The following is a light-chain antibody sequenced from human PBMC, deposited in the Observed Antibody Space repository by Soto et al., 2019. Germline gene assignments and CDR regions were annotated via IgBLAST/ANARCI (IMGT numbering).Light chain of an antibody. Sequence: DIQMTQSPSTLSASVGDRVTITCRASQSVSSWLAWYQQKPGKAPKLLISRASNLESEFPSRFSGTGSGTEFTLIISSLQPDDSASYYCQQHNSYPWTFGQGTKVEIK. V-gene: IGKV1-5*03. J-gene: IGKJ1*01. CDR3: QQHNSYPWT. CDR2: RAS. CDR1: QSVSSW.